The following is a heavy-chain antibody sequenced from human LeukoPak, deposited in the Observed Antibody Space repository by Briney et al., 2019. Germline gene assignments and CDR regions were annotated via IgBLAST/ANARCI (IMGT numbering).Heavy chain of an antibody. CDR2: INHSGST. V-gene: IGHV4-34*01. J-gene: IGHJ5*02. CDR3: ARDVHDYYGSGSYVLAWFDP. Sequence: SETLSLTCAVYGGSFSGYYWSWIPQPPGKGLEWIGEINHSGSTNYNPSLKSRVTISVDTFKNQFSLKLSSVTAADTAVYYCARDVHDYYGSGSYVLAWFDPWGQGTLVTVSS. D-gene: IGHD3-10*01. CDR1: GGSFSGYY.